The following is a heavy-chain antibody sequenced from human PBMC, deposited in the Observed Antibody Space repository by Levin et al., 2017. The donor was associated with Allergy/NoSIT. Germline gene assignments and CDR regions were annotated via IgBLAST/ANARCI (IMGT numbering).Heavy chain of an antibody. CDR2: LHPNRGST. J-gene: IGHJ5*02. CDR3: ARGYGSGSQGWFDP. V-gene: IGHV1-8*01. D-gene: IGHD3-10*01. Sequence: GGSLRLSCKASGYTFTSSDINWVRQARGQGLEWMGWLHPNRGSTGYALKFQGRVTFTMNASISTVYMELTDLKSEDTAVYYCARGYGSGSQGWFDPWGQGTRVTVSS. CDR1: GYTFTSSD.